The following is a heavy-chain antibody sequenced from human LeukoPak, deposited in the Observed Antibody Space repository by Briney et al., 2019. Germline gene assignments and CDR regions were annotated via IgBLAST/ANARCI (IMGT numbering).Heavy chain of an antibody. CDR3: AKGGLLEY. V-gene: IGHV3-23*01. CDR1: GFTFSIND. Sequence: GERLRVSCAASGFTFSINDMSWVRQAPGGGLEWVSVSSVSGGAIYYADSVKGLFTISRDNPKNTLYLQMNSLRAEDTAVYYCAKGGLLEYWGQGTLVTV. CDR2: SSVSGGAI. J-gene: IGHJ4*02.